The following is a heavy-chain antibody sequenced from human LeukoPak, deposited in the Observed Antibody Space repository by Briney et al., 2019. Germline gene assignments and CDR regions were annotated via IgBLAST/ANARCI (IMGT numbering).Heavy chain of an antibody. D-gene: IGHD3-3*01. CDR1: GFTFSSYS. CDR3: ARETTYYDFWSGYSDY. CDR2: ISSSSSTI. J-gene: IGHJ4*02. Sequence: PGGSLRLSCAASGFTFSSYSMNWVRQAPGKGLEWVSYISSSSSTIYYADSVKGRFTISRDNAKNSLYLQMNSLRAEDTAVYYCARETTYYDFWSGYSDYWGQGTLVSVSS. V-gene: IGHV3-48*01.